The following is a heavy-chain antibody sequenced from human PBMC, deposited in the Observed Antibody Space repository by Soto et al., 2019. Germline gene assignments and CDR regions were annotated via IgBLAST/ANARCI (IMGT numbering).Heavy chain of an antibody. CDR1: GGSISSSSYY. D-gene: IGHD3-3*01. CDR3: ARHVVPVLRFLEWPPNWFDP. CDR2: IYYSGST. J-gene: IGHJ5*02. Sequence: QLQLQESGPGLVKPSETLSLTCTVSGGSISSSSYYWGWIRQPPGKGLEWIGSIYYSGSTYYNPSLKSRVTISVDTSKNQFSLKLSSVTAADTAVYYCARHVVPVLRFLEWPPNWFDPWGQGTLVTVSS. V-gene: IGHV4-39*01.